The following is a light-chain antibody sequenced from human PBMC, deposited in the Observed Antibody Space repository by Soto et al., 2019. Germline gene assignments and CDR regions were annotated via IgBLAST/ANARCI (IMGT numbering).Light chain of an antibody. V-gene: IGLV2-14*01. CDR2: DVS. Sequence: QSALTQPASVSGSPGQSITISCTGTSSDVGGYNYVSWYLQHPGKVPKLMIYDVSNRPSGVSNRFSGSKSGNTASLTISGLQAEDEADYYCSSHTSSSTVVFGGGTKLTVL. J-gene: IGLJ2*01. CDR3: SSHTSSSTVV. CDR1: SSDVGGYNY.